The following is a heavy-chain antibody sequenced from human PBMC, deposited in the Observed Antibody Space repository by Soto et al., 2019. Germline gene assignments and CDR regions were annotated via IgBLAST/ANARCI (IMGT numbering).Heavy chain of an antibody. V-gene: IGHV3-23*01. CDR2: ISGSGGST. D-gene: IGHD2-15*01. J-gene: IGHJ6*03. CDR1: GFTFSSYA. Sequence: ESGGGLVQPGGSLRLSCAASGFTFSSYAMSWVRQAPGKGLEWVSAISGSGGSTYYADSVKGRFTISRDNSKNTLYLQMNSLRAEDTAVYYCAKGGDLGYCSGGSCKYYYYMDVWGKGTTVTVSS. CDR3: AKGGDLGYCSGGSCKYYYYMDV.